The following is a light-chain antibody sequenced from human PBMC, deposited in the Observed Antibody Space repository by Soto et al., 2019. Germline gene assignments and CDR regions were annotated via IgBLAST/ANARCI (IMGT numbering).Light chain of an antibody. V-gene: IGKV1-5*01. CDR1: SSKW. Sequence: DIQMTQSPSTLAASVGDTVTMTCRSSSKWLAWYQKKPGKAPKLLIYDVSNLERGVPPRFSGSTSGAESTLTITGLQPDDLATYYCQHTTDFTFGQGTRLEIK. CDR3: QHTTDFT. J-gene: IGKJ5*01. CDR2: DVS.